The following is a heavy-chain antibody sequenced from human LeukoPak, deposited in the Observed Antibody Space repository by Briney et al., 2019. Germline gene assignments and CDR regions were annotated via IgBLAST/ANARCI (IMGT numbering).Heavy chain of an antibody. V-gene: IGHV4-59*01. CDR2: FYYSGST. J-gene: IGHJ4*02. CDR3: AKYHYDHTGLTYFDY. CDR1: GDSINSYY. Sequence: PSETLSLTCTVSGDSINSYYWSWIRQPPGKGLEWIAAYFYYSGSTNYNPSLKSRVTMSVDTSKNQFSLQLSSVTAADTAVYYCAKYHYDHTGLTYFDYWGQGTLLTVSS. D-gene: IGHD3-22*01.